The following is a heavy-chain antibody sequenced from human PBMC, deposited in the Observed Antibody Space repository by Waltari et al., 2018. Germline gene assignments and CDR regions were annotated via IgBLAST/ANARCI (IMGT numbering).Heavy chain of an antibody. CDR2: ISYDGSNK. V-gene: IGHV3-30-3*01. CDR3: ARDQDGPLDY. CDR1: GFTFSSYA. J-gene: IGHJ4*02. Sequence: QVQLVESGGGVVQPGRSLRLSCAASGFTFSSYAMPWVRQAPGKGLEWVAVISYDGSNKYYADSVKGRFTIARDNSKNTLYLQMNSLRAEDTAVNYCARDQDGPLDYWGQGTLVTVSS.